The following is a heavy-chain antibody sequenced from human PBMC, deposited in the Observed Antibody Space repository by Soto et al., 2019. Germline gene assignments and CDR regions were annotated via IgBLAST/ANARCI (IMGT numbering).Heavy chain of an antibody. D-gene: IGHD3-10*01. V-gene: IGHV3-33*01. J-gene: IGHJ4*02. CDR1: EFTFSSYG. CDR3: AREDYGSGSFDY. CDR2: IWYDGSNK. Sequence: QVQLVESGGGVVQPGRSLRLSCAASEFTFSSYGMHWVRQAPGKGLEWVAVIWYDGSNKYYADSVKGRFTISRDNSKNTLYLQINSLRAEDTAVYYCAREDYGSGSFDYWGQGTLVTVSS.